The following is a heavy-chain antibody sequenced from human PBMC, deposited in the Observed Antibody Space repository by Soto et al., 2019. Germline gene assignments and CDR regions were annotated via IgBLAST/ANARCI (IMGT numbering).Heavy chain of an antibody. J-gene: IGHJ6*02. Sequence: PGESLKISCKGSGYSFTSYWIGWVRQMPGKGLEWMGIIYPGDSDTRYSPSFQGQVTISADKSISTAYLQWSSLKASDTAMYYCARRGVVAKTSGYYYYGMDVWGQGTTVTVSS. CDR3: ARRGVVAKTSGYYYYGMDV. V-gene: IGHV5-51*01. CDR2: IYPGDSDT. CDR1: GYSFTSYW. D-gene: IGHD2-8*02.